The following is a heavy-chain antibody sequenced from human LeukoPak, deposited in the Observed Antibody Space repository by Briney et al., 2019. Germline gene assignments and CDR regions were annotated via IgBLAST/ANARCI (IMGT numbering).Heavy chain of an antibody. Sequence: SETLSLTCTVSGGSLSDYYWSWIRQSPGKGLEWIGYIYYTGSTSYNPSLRSGVTMSAETSKNQFSLKLSSVTAADTAVYYCASRKLGNDYWGQGTLVTVSS. CDR3: ASRKLGNDY. D-gene: IGHD7-27*01. J-gene: IGHJ4*02. V-gene: IGHV4-59*01. CDR2: IYYTGST. CDR1: GGSLSDYY.